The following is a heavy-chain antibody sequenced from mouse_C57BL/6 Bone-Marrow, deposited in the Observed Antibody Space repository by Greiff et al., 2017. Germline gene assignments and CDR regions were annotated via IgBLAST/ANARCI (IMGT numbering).Heavy chain of an antibody. CDR2: IRLKSDNYAT. Sequence: EVNVVESGGGLVQPGGSMKLSCVASGFTFSNYWMNWVRQSPEKGLEWVAQIRLKSDNYATHYAESVKGRFTISRDDSKSSVYLQMNNLRAEDTGIYYCTVRYDYDGWFAYWGQGTLVTVSA. CDR3: TVRYDYDGWFAY. CDR1: GFTFSNYW. D-gene: IGHD2-4*01. V-gene: IGHV6-3*01. J-gene: IGHJ3*01.